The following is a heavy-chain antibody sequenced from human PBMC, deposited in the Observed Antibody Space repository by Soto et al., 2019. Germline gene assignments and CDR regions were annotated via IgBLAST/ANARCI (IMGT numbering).Heavy chain of an antibody. CDR2: IIPIFGTA. J-gene: IGHJ6*02. Sequence: SVKVSCKSSGGTLSSYAISWVRQAPGQGLEWMGGIIPIFGTANYAQKFQGRVAITADESTSTAYMELSSLRSEDTAVYYCARNEITTIPFSYYYGMDVWGQGTTVTVSS. CDR3: ARNEITTIPFSYYYGMDV. CDR1: GGTLSSYA. D-gene: IGHD3-9*01. V-gene: IGHV1-69*13.